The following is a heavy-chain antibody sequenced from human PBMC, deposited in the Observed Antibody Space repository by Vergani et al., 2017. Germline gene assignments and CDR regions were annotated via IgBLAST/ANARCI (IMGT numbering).Heavy chain of an antibody. CDR3: TTDHRCGGDGSCYWLRDHHYYGMDV. CDR2: IKSTFDRGTT. D-gene: IGHD2-21*01. V-gene: IGHV3-15*07. CDR1: GFSFRNAW. Sequence: EVQLVESGGGIVKPGGSLRLSCVASGFSFRNAWMNWVRRTPGKGLEWVGRIKSTFDRGTTDYAAAVKGRFTISRDDSKNTLFLQMNGLKTEDIGVYYCTTDHRCGGDGSCYWLRDHHYYGMDVWGQGTTVTVSS. J-gene: IGHJ6*02.